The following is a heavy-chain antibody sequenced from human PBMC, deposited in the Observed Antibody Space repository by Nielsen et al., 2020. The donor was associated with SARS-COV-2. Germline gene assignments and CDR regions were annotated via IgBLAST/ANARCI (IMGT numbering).Heavy chain of an antibody. V-gene: IGHV3-7*01. D-gene: IGHD1-26*01. J-gene: IGHJ4*02. CDR2: IKQDGSEK. CDR1: GGSFSGYY. CDR3: ASSPYSGNYQAFDY. Sequence: ETLSLTCAVYGGSFSGYYWSWIRQPPGKGLEWVANIKQDGSEKYYVDSVKGRFTISRDNAKNSLYLQMNSLRAEDTAVYYCASSPYSGNYQAFDYWGQGTLVTVSS.